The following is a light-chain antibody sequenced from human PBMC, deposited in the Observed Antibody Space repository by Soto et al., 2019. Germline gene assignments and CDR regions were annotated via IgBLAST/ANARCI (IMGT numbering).Light chain of an antibody. CDR1: NSNIGATYD. J-gene: IGLJ2*01. V-gene: IGLV1-40*01. Sequence: QAVVTQPPSVSGAPGKRVTISCTGSNSNIGATYDVHWYQQLPGTAPKLLIYGNSNRPSGVTDRFSGSKSGTSASLAITGVQAEDEDDYYCQSYASSLRAVVFGGRTKLTVL. CDR2: GNS. CDR3: QSYASSLRAVV.